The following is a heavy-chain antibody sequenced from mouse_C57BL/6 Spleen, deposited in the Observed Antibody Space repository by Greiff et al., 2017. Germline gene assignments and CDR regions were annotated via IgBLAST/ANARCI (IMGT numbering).Heavy chain of an antibody. CDR3: VPHYYGSSFAY. V-gene: IGHV1-82*01. CDR2: IYPGDGDT. D-gene: IGHD1-1*01. CDR1: GYAFSSSW. Sequence: QVQLQQSGPELVKPGASVKISCKASGYAFSSSWMNWVKQRPGKGLERIGRIYPGDGDTNYNGKFKGKATLTADKSSSTAYMQLSSLTSEDSAVYFCVPHYYGSSFAYWGQGTLVTVSA. J-gene: IGHJ3*01.